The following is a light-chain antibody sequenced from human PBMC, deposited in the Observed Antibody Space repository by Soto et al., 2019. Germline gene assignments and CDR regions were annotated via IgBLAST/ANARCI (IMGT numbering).Light chain of an antibody. J-gene: IGKJ4*02. CDR2: EVS. Sequence: EIVLTQSPATLSVSAGDRATLSCRASQTVSSSLAWCQQKPGQAPRLLIYEVSNRATGIPARFSGSGSGADFTLTSSSLEPGDFALYYCQQHINWPLTFGGGTKVDIK. CDR3: QQHINWPLT. V-gene: IGKV3-11*01. CDR1: QTVSSS.